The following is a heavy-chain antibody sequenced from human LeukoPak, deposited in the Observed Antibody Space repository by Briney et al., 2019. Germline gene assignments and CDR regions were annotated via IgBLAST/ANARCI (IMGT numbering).Heavy chain of an antibody. Sequence: GGSLRLSCAASGFTFNSFAMNWVRQAPGKGLEWVSSISGSDGSSHYADFVKGRFTISRDNSKNTLHLQRNSLRAEDTAVYYCAKSLGVGGYTRYKGFDQWGQGTLVTVSS. CDR3: AKSLGVGGYTRYKGFDQ. D-gene: IGHD3-16*02. CDR1: GFTFNSFA. CDR2: ISGSDGSS. J-gene: IGHJ4*02. V-gene: IGHV3-23*01.